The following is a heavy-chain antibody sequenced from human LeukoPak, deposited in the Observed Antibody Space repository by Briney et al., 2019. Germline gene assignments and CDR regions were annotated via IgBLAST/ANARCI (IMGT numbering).Heavy chain of an antibody. V-gene: IGHV3-30*03. CDR3: ARDQLDCSGGSCYSNYGDANPDY. CDR2: ISYDGSNK. Sequence: PGGSLRLSRAASGFTFSSYGMHWVRQAPGKGLEWVAVISYDGSNKYYADSVKGRFTISRDNSKNTLYLQMNSLRAEDTAVYYCARDQLDCSGGSCYSNYGDANPDYWGQGTLVTVSS. J-gene: IGHJ4*02. D-gene: IGHD2-15*01. CDR1: GFTFSSYG.